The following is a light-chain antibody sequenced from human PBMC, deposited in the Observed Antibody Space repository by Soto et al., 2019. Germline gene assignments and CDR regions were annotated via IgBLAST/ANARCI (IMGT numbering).Light chain of an antibody. V-gene: IGKV1-27*01. J-gene: IGKJ5*01. CDR2: AAS. CDR1: QGISNY. CDR3: QRYDSNPFT. Sequence: DIQMTQSPSSLSASVGDRVTITCRASQGISNYLAWYQQKPGKVPKLLIYAASTLQSGVPSRFSGSGSGTNFALTVTSLQPEDVATYYCQRYDSNPFTFGQGTRLEI.